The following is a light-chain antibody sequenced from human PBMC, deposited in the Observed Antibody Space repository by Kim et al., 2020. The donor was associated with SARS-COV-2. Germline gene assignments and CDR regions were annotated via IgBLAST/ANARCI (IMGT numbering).Light chain of an antibody. CDR1: QSISSW. Sequence: AAGEHRVTITRRASQSISSWLAWYQQTPGKAPKLLIYKASRLERGFPSMLCGSGWGKGFTLTISSLQSDHVATYYHQLYNNYPLTFGGGTKVDIK. J-gene: IGKJ4*01. V-gene: IGKV1-5*03. CDR2: KAS. CDR3: QLYNNYPLT.